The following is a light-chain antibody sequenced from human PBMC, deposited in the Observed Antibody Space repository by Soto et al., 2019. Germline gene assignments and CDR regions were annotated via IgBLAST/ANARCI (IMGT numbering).Light chain of an antibody. J-gene: IGKJ2*01. CDR1: QSIYNE. Sequence: EIVMTQSPATLSVSPGERATLSCRASQSIYNELAWYQQKPGQPPSLLIYSASTRATGVPARFTGSGSGSEFTLTISGLQSEDFAVYYCQQGHNWPLTFGQGTRLEI. CDR2: SAS. V-gene: IGKV3-15*01. CDR3: QQGHNWPLT.